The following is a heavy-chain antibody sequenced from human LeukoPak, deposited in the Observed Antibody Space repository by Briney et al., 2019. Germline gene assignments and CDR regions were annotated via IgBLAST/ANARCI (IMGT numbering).Heavy chain of an antibody. CDR1: GGSISSYY. CDR2: INHSGST. D-gene: IGHD3-3*01. Sequence: SETLSLTCTVSGGSISSYYWSWIRQPPGKGLEWIGEINHSGSTNYNPSLKSRVTISVDTSKNQFSLKLSSVTAADTAVYYCARGPYYDFWSGLNWFDPWGQGTLVTVSS. V-gene: IGHV4-34*01. CDR3: ARGPYYDFWSGLNWFDP. J-gene: IGHJ5*02.